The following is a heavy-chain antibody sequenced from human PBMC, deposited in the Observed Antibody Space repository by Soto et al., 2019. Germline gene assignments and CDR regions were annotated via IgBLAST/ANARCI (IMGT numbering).Heavy chain of an antibody. J-gene: IGHJ3*02. CDR1: GGSFPSAT. D-gene: IGHD3-22*01. V-gene: IGHV1-69*01. CDR2: IVPVFGTP. CDR3: TRPSSGYYHDAFDI. Sequence: QVQLMQSGAEVKKPGSSVKVSCKASGGSFPSATISWVRQAPGQGLEWLGGIVPVFGTPNHAQKFQGRVTISAEGSTNTAYMELTSLRPEDTAVYYCTRPSSGYYHDAFDIWGQGTLVTVSS.